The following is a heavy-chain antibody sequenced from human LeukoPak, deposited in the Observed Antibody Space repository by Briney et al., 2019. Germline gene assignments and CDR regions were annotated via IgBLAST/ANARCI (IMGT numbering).Heavy chain of an antibody. J-gene: IGHJ4*02. CDR1: GYSFTSYW. CDR3: AILTYYYDSSGYYYFDY. Sequence: GESLKISCKGSGYSFTSYWIGWVRQMPGKGLEWMGIIYPGDSDTRYSLSFQGQVTISADKSISTAYLQWSSLKASDTAMYYCAILTYYYDSSGYYYFDYWGQGTLVTVSS. D-gene: IGHD3-22*01. CDR2: IYPGDSDT. V-gene: IGHV5-51*01.